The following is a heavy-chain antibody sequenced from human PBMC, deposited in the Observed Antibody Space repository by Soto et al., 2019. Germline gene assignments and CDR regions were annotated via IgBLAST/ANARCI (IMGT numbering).Heavy chain of an antibody. V-gene: IGHV3-30*18. D-gene: IGHD6-13*01. J-gene: IGHJ6*02. CDR3: EKVRQQLVRYYYYGMDV. CDR1: GFTFSSYG. Sequence: GRSLRLSCAASGFTFSSYGMHWARQAPGKGLEWVAVISYDGSNKYYADSVKGRFTISRDNSKNTLYLQMNSLRAEDTAVYYCEKVRQQLVRYYYYGMDVWGQRTTVTDSS. CDR2: ISYDGSNK.